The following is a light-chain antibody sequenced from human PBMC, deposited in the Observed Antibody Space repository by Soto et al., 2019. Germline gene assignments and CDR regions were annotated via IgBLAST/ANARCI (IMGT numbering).Light chain of an antibody. Sequence: EIVLTQSPATLSLSPGERATISCRASQSVSSYLAWYQQKPGQAPRLLIYDASNRATGIPARFSGSGSGTEFTLTISSLQSEDLAVYYCQQYNNWPRTFGQGTKVDIK. CDR3: QQYNNWPRT. CDR1: QSVSSY. V-gene: IGKV3-11*01. J-gene: IGKJ1*01. CDR2: DAS.